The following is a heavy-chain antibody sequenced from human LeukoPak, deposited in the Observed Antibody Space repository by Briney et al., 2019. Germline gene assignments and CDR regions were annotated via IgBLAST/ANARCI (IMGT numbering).Heavy chain of an antibody. J-gene: IGHJ5*02. CDR1: GGSFSGYY. CDR3: ASYYYGSGSYSNWFDP. V-gene: IGHV4-34*01. D-gene: IGHD3-10*01. Sequence: SETLSLTCAVYGGSFSGYYWSWIRQPPGKGLEWIGEINHSGSTNYNPFLKSRVTISVDTSKNQFSLKLSSVTAADTAVYYCASYYYGSGSYSNWFDPWGQGTLVTVSS. CDR2: INHSGST.